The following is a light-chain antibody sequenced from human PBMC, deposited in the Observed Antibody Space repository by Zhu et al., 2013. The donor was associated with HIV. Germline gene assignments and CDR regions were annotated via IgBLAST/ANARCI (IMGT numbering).Light chain of an antibody. V-gene: IGKV3-11*01. Sequence: EIVLTQSPGTLSLSPGERATLSCRASQSVSSDLAWYQQKPGQAPRLLIYDASTRATGTPARFSGSGSGTEFTLTISSLEPEDSAVYYCQQRNDWPTFGQGTKVEIK. CDR3: QQRNDWPT. CDR1: QSVSSD. CDR2: DAS. J-gene: IGKJ1*01.